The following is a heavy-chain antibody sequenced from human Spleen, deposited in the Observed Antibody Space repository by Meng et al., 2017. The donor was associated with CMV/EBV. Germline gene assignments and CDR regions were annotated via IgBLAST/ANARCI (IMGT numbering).Heavy chain of an antibody. Sequence: QITLKESGPALVKPTQTLTLTCTFSGFSLSTSGVGVGWIRQTPGKALEWLAVAYWDDDRRYSPSLRNRLTITKDTSKNQVVLTMTDMNPVDTATYYCGQIITMKVVVWGQGTLVTVSS. CDR1: GFSLSTSGVG. J-gene: IGHJ4*02. CDR2: AYWDDDR. D-gene: IGHD3-22*01. V-gene: IGHV2-5*02. CDR3: GQIITMKVVV.